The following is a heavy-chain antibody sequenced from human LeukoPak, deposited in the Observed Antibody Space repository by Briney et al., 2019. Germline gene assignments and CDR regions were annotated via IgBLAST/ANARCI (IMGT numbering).Heavy chain of an antibody. CDR3: ARQVQYRSGYFPPDP. J-gene: IGHJ5*02. V-gene: IGHV3-7*01. D-gene: IGHD6-19*01. Sequence: PGGSLRLSCAASGFTVSSNYMSWVRQAPGKGLEWVANMKGDGSEKHYVDSMKGRFTISRDNAKNSLYLQMNSLTAEDTAVYYCARQVQYRSGYFPPDPWGQGTLVTVSS. CDR1: GFTVSSNY. CDR2: MKGDGSEK.